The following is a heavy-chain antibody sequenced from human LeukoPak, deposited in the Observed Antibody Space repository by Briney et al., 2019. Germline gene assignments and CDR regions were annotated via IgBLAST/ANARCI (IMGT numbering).Heavy chain of an antibody. V-gene: IGHV3-9*01. J-gene: IGHJ3*02. D-gene: IGHD7-27*01. CDR1: GFTFDDYA. CDR3: AKDLNWGLEAFDI. Sequence: PGGSLRLSCAASGFTFDDYAMHWVRQAPGKGLEWVSGISWNSGSIGYADSVKGRFTISRDNAKNSLYLQMNSLRAEDTALYYCAKDLNWGLEAFDIWGQGTMVTVSS. CDR2: ISWNSGSI.